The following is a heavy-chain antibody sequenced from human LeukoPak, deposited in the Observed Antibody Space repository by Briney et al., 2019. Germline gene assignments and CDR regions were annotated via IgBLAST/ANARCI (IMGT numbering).Heavy chain of an antibody. CDR1: GFTFSSYA. V-gene: IGHV3-30-3*01. CDR3: AKSYNPSNWFDP. CDR2: ISYDGSNK. D-gene: IGHD1-26*01. J-gene: IGHJ5*02. Sequence: GALRLSCAASGFTFSSYAMHWVRQAPGKGLEWVAVISYDGSNKYYADSVKGRFTISRDNSKNTLYLQMNSLRAEDTAVYYCAKSYNPSNWFDPWGQGTLVTVSS.